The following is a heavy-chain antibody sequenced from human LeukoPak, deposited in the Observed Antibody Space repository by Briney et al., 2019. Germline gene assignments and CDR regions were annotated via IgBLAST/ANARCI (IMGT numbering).Heavy chain of an antibody. CDR1: GFTFSSYS. Sequence: PGGSLRLSCAASGFTFSSYSMNWVRQAPGKGLEWVSPISGNSIYIYYADSVMGRFTISRDNAKNSLYLQMSSLRVADTAVYYCAKGGTDYYYYYMDVWGKGTTVTVSS. J-gene: IGHJ6*03. V-gene: IGHV3-21*01. CDR3: AKGGTDYYYYYMDV. CDR2: ISGNSIYI.